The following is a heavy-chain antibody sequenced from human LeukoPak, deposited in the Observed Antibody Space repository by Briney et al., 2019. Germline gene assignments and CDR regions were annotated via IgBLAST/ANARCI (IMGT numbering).Heavy chain of an antibody. D-gene: IGHD2-2*01. CDR1: GFTFSSYA. Sequence: GRSLRLSCAASGFTFSSYAMHWVRQAPGEGLEWVAVISYDGSNKYYADSVKGRFTISRDNSKNTLYLQMNSLRAEDTAVYYCARARRGCSSTSCYGGNFDYWGQGTLVTVSS. CDR2: ISYDGSNK. J-gene: IGHJ4*02. V-gene: IGHV3-30-3*01. CDR3: ARARRGCSSTSCYGGNFDY.